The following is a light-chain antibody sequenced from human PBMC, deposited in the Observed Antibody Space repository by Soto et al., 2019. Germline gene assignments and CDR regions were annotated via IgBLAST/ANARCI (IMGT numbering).Light chain of an antibody. CDR2: GAS. J-gene: IGKJ2*01. CDR3: QQYGSSPPYT. Sequence: EMVLTQSPCTLSLSPGERATLSCRASQRVSSSYLAWYQQKPGQAPRLLIYGASSRATGIPDRFSGSGSGTDFTLTISRLEPEDFAVYYCQQYGSSPPYTFGQGTKLEIK. CDR1: QRVSSSY. V-gene: IGKV3-20*01.